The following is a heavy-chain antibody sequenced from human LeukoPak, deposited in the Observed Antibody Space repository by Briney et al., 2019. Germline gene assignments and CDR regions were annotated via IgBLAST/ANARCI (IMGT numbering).Heavy chain of an antibody. D-gene: IGHD3-10*01. Sequence: GGSLRLSCAASGFTFSDYYMSWIRQAPGKGLEWVSYISSSGSTIYYADSVKGRFTISRDNAKNSLYLQMNSLRAEDTAVYYCATEGNGEFTVRSAFDIWGQGTMVTVSS. V-gene: IGHV3-11*04. J-gene: IGHJ3*02. CDR3: ATEGNGEFTVRSAFDI. CDR1: GFTFSDYY. CDR2: ISSSGSTI.